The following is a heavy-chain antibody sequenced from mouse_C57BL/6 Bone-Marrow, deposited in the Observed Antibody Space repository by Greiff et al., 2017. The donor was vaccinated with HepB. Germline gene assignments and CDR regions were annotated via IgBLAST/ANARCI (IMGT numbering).Heavy chain of an antibody. CDR2: IYPGSGST. D-gene: IGHD1-1*01. J-gene: IGHJ2*01. Sequence: QVQLKHSGAELVKPGASVKMSCKASGYTFTSYWITWVKQRPGQGLEWIGDIYPGSGSTNYNEKFKSKATLTVDTSSSTAYMQLSSLTSEDSAVYYCARRGYYGSSYPLFDYWGQGTTLTVSS. CDR1: GYTFTSYW. V-gene: IGHV1-55*01. CDR3: ARRGYYGSSYPLFDY.